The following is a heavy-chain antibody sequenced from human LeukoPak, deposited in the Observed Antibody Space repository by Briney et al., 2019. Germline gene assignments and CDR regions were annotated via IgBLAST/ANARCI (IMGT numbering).Heavy chain of an antibody. J-gene: IGHJ3*02. CDR1: GYTFSNYG. CDR2: INPYNINT. Sequence: GASVKVSCKASGYTFSNYGVNWVRHAPGQGLEWMGWINPYNINTLYSARFQGRVIMTRDTSTSTVYMELRGLRSDDTAVYFCAREDRNAFDIWGQGTMITVSS. D-gene: IGHD1-14*01. V-gene: IGHV1-18*01. CDR3: AREDRNAFDI.